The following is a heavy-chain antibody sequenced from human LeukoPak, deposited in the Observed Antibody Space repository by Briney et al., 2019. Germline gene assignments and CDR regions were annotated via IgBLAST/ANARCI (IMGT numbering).Heavy chain of an antibody. V-gene: IGHV4-31*03. CDR2: IYYSGST. Sequence: PSETLSLTCTVSGGSISSGGYYWGWIRQHPGKGLEWIGYIYYSGSTYYNPSLKSRVTISVDTSKNQFSLKLSSVTAADTAVYYCARSGYCSGGSCSYYYYYYGMDVWGQGTTVTVSS. CDR1: GGSISSGGYY. J-gene: IGHJ6*02. D-gene: IGHD2-15*01. CDR3: ARSGYCSGGSCSYYYYYYGMDV.